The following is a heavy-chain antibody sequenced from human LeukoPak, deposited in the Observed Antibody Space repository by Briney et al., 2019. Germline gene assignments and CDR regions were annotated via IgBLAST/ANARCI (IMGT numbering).Heavy chain of an antibody. V-gene: IGHV4-31*03. CDR3: ARDYDSSGYAFDY. J-gene: IGHJ4*02. Sequence: SQTLSLTCTVSGGSISSGGYYWSWIRQHPGKGLEWIGYIYYSGSTNYNPSLKSRVTISVDTSKNQFSLKLSSVTAADTAVYYCARDYDSSGYAFDYWGQGTLVTVSS. D-gene: IGHD3-22*01. CDR2: IYYSGST. CDR1: GGSISSGGYY.